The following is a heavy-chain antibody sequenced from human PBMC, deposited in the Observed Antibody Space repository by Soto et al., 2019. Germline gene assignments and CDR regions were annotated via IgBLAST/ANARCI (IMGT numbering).Heavy chain of an antibody. Sequence: SETLSLTCTVYGGSFSGYYWSWIRQPLGKGLEWIGEINYSGSTYYNPSLKSRVTISVDTSKNQFSLKLSSVTAADTAVYYCARGPYYGSGSYYKVGMDVWGQGTTVTVSS. D-gene: IGHD3-10*01. CDR2: INYSGST. V-gene: IGHV4-34*01. CDR1: GGSFSGYY. CDR3: ARGPYYGSGSYYKVGMDV. J-gene: IGHJ6*02.